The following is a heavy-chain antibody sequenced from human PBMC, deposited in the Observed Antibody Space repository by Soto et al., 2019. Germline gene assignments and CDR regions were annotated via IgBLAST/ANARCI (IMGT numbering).Heavy chain of an antibody. Sequence: PSETLSLTCTVSGGSISSSSYYWSWIRQPPGKGLEWIGYMYNSGNTNYNPSLKSRVTISVDMSKNQFSLKLRSVTAADTAVYYCARDNRGYGGNLYYGMDVWGQGTTVTVS. J-gene: IGHJ6*02. CDR1: GGSISSSSYY. V-gene: IGHV4-61*01. CDR2: MYNSGNT. D-gene: IGHD5-12*01. CDR3: ARDNRGYGGNLYYGMDV.